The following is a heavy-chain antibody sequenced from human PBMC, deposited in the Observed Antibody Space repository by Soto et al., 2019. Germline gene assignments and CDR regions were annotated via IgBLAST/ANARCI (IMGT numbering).Heavy chain of an antibody. Sequence: ASVKVSCKASGYTFTSYAMHWVRQAPGQRLEWMGWINAGNGNTKYSQKFQGRVTITRDTSASTAYMELSSLRSKDTAVYWCARDTSYYDFWSGVSPYYYYGMDGWGQGTTVTVSS. CDR3: ARDTSYYDFWSGVSPYYYYGMDG. D-gene: IGHD3-3*01. J-gene: IGHJ6*02. CDR1: GYTFTSYA. V-gene: IGHV1-3*01. CDR2: INAGNGNT.